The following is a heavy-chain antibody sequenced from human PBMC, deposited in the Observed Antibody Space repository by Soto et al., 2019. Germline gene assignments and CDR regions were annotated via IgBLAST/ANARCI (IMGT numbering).Heavy chain of an antibody. CDR3: ARLGYSSGWGDPGNWFDP. J-gene: IGHJ5*02. CDR1: GGSISSSSYY. Sequence: QLQLQESGPGLVKPSETLSLTCTVSGGSISSSSYYWGWIRQPPGKGLEWIGSIYYSGSTYYNPSPKSRVTISVDTSKNQFSLKLSSVTAADTAVYYCARLGYSSGWGDPGNWFDPWGQGTLVTVSS. CDR2: IYYSGST. D-gene: IGHD6-19*01. V-gene: IGHV4-39*01.